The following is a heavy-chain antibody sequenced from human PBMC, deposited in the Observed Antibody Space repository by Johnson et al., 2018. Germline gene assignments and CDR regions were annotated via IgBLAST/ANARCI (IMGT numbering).Heavy chain of an antibody. J-gene: IGHJ6*03. CDR1: GDSISSGSYF. CDR3: REASGSGARTYFMDV. CDR2: IYTSGST. D-gene: IGHD6-25*01. V-gene: IGHV4-61*02. Sequence: QVQLQESGPGLVKPSPPLALRCTVSGDSISSGSYFWSWIRQPAGKGLEWIGPIYTSGSTNYTPSLKSRVNIPVDPSKNQVSLTLNSVTAADTAVYYCREASGSGARTYFMDVWGKGTTVTVSS.